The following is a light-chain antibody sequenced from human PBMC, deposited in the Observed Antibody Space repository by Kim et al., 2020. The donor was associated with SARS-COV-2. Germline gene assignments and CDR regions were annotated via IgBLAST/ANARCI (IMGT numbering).Light chain of an antibody. V-gene: IGLV3-1*01. CDR1: KLGEKI. J-gene: IGLJ2*01. CDR3: QAWDSSTVV. Sequence: SVAPRQTTTISVFGHKLGEKIASWYQQKPGQSPVVLIYQDTRRSSGIPERFSGANSGNTATLTIRGTQALDEADYYCQAWDSSTVVFGGGTQLTVL. CDR2: QDT.